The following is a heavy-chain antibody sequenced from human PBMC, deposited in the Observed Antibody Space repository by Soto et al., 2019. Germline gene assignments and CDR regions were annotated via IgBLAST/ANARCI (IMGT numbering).Heavy chain of an antibody. Sequence: EVQLVESGGGLVQPGGSLRLSCAVSGFTFSSFWMHWVRQAPGEGLVWVSRINTDGSSTSYADSVKGRFTISRDNAKNTLYLQMNRHRVEDTAMYYCAKRGVDSFGLSYWGQGTVVTVSS. J-gene: IGHJ4*02. D-gene: IGHD3-10*01. CDR2: INTDGSST. CDR1: GFTFSSFW. CDR3: AKRGVDSFGLSY. V-gene: IGHV3-74*01.